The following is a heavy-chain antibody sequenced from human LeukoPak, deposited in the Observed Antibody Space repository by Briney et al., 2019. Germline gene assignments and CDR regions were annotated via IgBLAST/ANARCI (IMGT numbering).Heavy chain of an antibody. D-gene: IGHD3-22*01. V-gene: IGHV3-7*01. CDR1: GCTFSSYW. CDR3: PSEEGVYYDSSGYGDY. J-gene: IGHJ4*02. CDR2: IKQDGSEK. Sequence: GGSLRLSCAASGCTFSSYWMSWVRQAPGKGREWVANIKQDGSEKYYVDSVKGRFTISRDNAKNSLYLQMNSLRAEDTAVYYCPSEEGVYYDSSGYGDYWGQGTLVTVSS.